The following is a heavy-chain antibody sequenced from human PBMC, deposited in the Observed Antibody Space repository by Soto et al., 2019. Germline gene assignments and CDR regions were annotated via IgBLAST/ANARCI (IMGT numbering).Heavy chain of an antibody. V-gene: IGHV4-39*01. CDR3: ARVLRFLEWVGDFDY. CDR1: GGSISSSSYY. CDR2: IYYSGST. J-gene: IGHJ4*02. D-gene: IGHD3-3*01. Sequence: QLQLQESGPGLVKTSETLSLTCTVSGGSISSSSYYWGWIRQPPGKGLEWIGSIYYSGSTYYNPSLKSRVTISVDTSKNQFSLKLSSVTAADTAVYYCARVLRFLEWVGDFDYWGQGTLVTVSS.